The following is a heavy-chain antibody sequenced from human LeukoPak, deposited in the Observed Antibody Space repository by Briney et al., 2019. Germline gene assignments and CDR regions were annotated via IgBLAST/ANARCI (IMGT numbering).Heavy chain of an antibody. D-gene: IGHD6-13*01. CDR2: INTDGSST. CDR3: AKDVAAAAPYWYFDL. CDR1: GFTFSSYW. Sequence: GGSLRLSCAASGFTFSSYWMHWVRQAPGKGLVWVSRINTDGSSTSYADSVKGRFTISRDNAKNSLYLQMNSLRAEDTALYYCAKDVAAAAPYWYFDLWGRGTLVTVSS. J-gene: IGHJ2*01. V-gene: IGHV3-74*01.